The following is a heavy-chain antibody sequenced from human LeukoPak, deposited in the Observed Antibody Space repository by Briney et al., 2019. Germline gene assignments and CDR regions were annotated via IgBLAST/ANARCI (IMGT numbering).Heavy chain of an antibody. J-gene: IGHJ5*02. CDR2: IYYSGST. CDR3: AREVEAAGFDP. CDR1: GGSISSGGYY. Sequence: SQTLSLTCTVSGGSISSGGYYWSWIRQHPRKGLEWIGYIYYSGSTHYNTSLKSRVTISVDTSKNQCSLKLCSVTAADTAVYYCAREVEAAGFDPWGQGTLVTVSS. V-gene: IGHV4-31*03. D-gene: IGHD6-13*01.